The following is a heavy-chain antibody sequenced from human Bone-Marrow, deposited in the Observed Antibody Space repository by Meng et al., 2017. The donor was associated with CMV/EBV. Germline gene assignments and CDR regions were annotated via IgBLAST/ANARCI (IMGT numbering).Heavy chain of an antibody. CDR1: GFTLNGYW. CDR3: ARGGGTAGLRDL. V-gene: IGHV3-74*01. J-gene: IGHJ4*02. Sequence: GESLKISCVASGFTLNGYWMSWVRQAPGEGLVWVSGINTDERTTAYADSVKGRFTISRDNAKKTVYLQMNSLRDEDTAVYYCARGGGTAGLRDLWGRGTLVTVSS. CDR2: INTDERTT. D-gene: IGHD6-13*01.